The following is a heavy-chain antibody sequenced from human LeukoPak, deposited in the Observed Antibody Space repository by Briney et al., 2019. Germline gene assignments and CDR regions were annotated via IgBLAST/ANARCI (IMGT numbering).Heavy chain of an antibody. J-gene: IGHJ4*02. D-gene: IGHD3-10*01. CDR2: IYYSGST. CDR1: GGSISSYY. Sequence: PSETLSLTCTVSGGSISSYYWTWIRQPPGKGLEWIGYIYYSGSTSYNPSLKSRVTISLDTSKNQFSLNLSSVIAADTAVYYCARDNEGSYFDYWGQGTLVTVSP. CDR3: ARDNEGSYFDY. V-gene: IGHV4-59*01.